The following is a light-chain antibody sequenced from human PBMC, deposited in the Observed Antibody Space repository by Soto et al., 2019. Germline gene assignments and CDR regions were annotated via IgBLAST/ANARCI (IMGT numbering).Light chain of an antibody. CDR1: SSDVGSYNL. CDR2: EGS. V-gene: IGLV2-23*01. J-gene: IGLJ1*01. CDR3: CSYVPSSTYYV. Sequence: QSALTQPASVSGSPGQSITISCTGTSSDVGSYNLVSWYQQHPGKAPKLLIYEGSKRPSGVSNRFSGSKSGNTASLTISGLQAEDEADYYCCSYVPSSTYYVFGTGTKLTVL.